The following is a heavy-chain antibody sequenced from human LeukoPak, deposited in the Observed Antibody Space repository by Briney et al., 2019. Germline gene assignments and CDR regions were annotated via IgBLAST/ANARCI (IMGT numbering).Heavy chain of an antibody. D-gene: IGHD1-1*01. CDR1: GYTFTSYP. J-gene: IGHJ4*02. V-gene: IGHV1-3*01. Sequence: RASVKVSCKASGYTFTSYPMHWVRQAPGQRLEWMGWINPGDGNTKYSQKSQGRVTITRDTSASTAYMELSSLRSEDSAVYYCARDLNWYFDYWGQGTLVTVSS. CDR2: INPGDGNT. CDR3: ARDLNWYFDY.